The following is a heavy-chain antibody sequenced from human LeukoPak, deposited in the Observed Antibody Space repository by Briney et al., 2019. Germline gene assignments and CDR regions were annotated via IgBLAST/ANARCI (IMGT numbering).Heavy chain of an antibody. D-gene: IGHD3-10*01. J-gene: IGHJ4*02. V-gene: IGHV3-21*01. Sequence: PGESLRLSCAASGFTFSSYSMNWVRQAPGKGLEWVSSISSSSLYIYYADSVKGRFTISRDNAKNSLYLQMNSLRAEDTALYYCARASLLHYYGSGSYIFDYWGQGTLVTVSS. CDR3: ARASLLHYYGSGSYIFDY. CDR2: ISSSSLYI. CDR1: GFTFSSYS.